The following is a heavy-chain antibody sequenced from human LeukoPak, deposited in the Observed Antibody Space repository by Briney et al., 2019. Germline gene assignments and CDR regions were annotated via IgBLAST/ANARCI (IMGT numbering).Heavy chain of an antibody. V-gene: IGHV3-23*01. J-gene: IGHJ4*02. Sequence: GGSLRLSCGASGFTFSSYAMSWVRQAPGKGLEWVSAISSSDGSTYYADSVKGRFTISRDNSKNTLYLQMNSLRPEDTAVYYCAKVVYYYDTSGYPPYYFDYWGQGTLVTVSS. CDR1: GFTFSSYA. D-gene: IGHD3-22*01. CDR2: ISSSDGST. CDR3: AKVVYYYDTSGYPPYYFDY.